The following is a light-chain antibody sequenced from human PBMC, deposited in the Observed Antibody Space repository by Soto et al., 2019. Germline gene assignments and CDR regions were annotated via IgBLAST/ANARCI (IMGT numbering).Light chain of an antibody. CDR2: DVS. V-gene: IGLV2-14*01. J-gene: IGLJ1*01. CDR1: SSDVGGYNY. Sequence: QSALTQPASVSGSPGQSITISCNGTSSDVGGYNYVSWYQQHPGKAPKLMIYDVSNRPSGVSNRFSGSQSGNTASLTISGLQAEDEADYYCSSYTSSSTLPYVFGTGTKVTVL. CDR3: SSYTSSSTLPYV.